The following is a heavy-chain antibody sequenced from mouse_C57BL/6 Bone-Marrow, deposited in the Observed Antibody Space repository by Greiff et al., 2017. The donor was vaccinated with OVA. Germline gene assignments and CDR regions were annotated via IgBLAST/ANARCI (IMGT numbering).Heavy chain of an antibody. CDR3: ARQRMGYWYFDV. CDR2: ISNLAYSI. V-gene: IGHV5-15*01. Sequence: EVQLVESGGGLVQPGGSLKLSCAASGFTFSDYGMAWVRQAPRKGPEWVAFISNLAYSIYYADTVTGRFTISRENAKNTLYLEMSSLRSEDTAMYYCARQRMGYWYFDVWGTGTTVTVSS. CDR1: GFTFSDYG. J-gene: IGHJ1*03. D-gene: IGHD2-3*01.